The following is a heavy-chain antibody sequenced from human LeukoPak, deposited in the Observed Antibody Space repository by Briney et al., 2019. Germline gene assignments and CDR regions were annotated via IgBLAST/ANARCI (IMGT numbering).Heavy chain of an antibody. D-gene: IGHD3-3*01. Sequence: SETLSLTCAVSGYSISSGSYWGWIRQPPGKGLEWIGSIHHSGRTYYNPSLKSRVTISVDTSKNQFSLKVNSVTAADTAVYYCARGDFCSGYRTIDYWGQGTLVTVSS. CDR1: GYSISSGSY. CDR2: IHHSGRT. J-gene: IGHJ4*02. CDR3: ARGDFCSGYRTIDY. V-gene: IGHV4-38-2*01.